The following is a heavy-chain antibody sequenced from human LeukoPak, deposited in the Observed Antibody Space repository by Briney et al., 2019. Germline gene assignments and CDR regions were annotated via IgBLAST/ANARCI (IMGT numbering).Heavy chain of an antibody. CDR3: AREGNDYDFWSGDREGRYYFDY. J-gene: IGHJ4*02. CDR1: GYTFTSYD. Sequence: ASVKVSCKASGYTFTSYDISWVRQAPGQGLEWMGWISVYSGYTNYAQKVQGRVTMTTDTSTSTAYMELRSLRSDDTPVYYCAREGNDYDFWSGDREGRYYFDYWGQGTLVTVSS. D-gene: IGHD3-3*01. CDR2: ISVYSGYT. V-gene: IGHV1-18*01.